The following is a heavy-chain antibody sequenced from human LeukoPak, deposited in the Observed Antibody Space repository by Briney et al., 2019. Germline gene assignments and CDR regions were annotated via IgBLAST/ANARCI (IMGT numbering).Heavy chain of an antibody. Sequence: GASVKVSRKASGYTFTGYYIHWVRQAPGQGLEWMGRINPDSGGTSYAQKFQGRVTMTRDTSITTAYMELSRLRSDDTAVYYCATNGGPAGPGWSQGTLVTVSS. V-gene: IGHV1-2*06. CDR1: GYTFTGYY. CDR3: ATNGGPAGPG. CDR2: INPDSGGT. D-gene: IGHD2-8*01. J-gene: IGHJ4*02.